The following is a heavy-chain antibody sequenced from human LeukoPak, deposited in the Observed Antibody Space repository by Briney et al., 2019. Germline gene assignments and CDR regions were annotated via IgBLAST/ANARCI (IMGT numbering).Heavy chain of an antibody. D-gene: IGHD6-13*01. CDR2: IYYSGST. V-gene: IGHV4-39*01. Sequence: PSQTLSLTCTVSGGSISSSSYYWGWIRQPPGKGLEWIGSIYYSGSTYYNPSLKSRVTISVDTSKNQFSLKLSSVTAADTAVYYCARRFLSIRGIAAAGFIDYWGQGTLVTVSS. CDR1: GGSISSSSYY. CDR3: ARRFLSIRGIAAAGFIDY. J-gene: IGHJ4*02.